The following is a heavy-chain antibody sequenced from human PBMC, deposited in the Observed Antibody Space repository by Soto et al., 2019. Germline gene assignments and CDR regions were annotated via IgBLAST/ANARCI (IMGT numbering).Heavy chain of an antibody. D-gene: IGHD5-18*01. Sequence: PGGSLRLSCAASGFTFSGYAMSWVRQAPGKGLEWVSGISSRGSSTYYADSVKGRFTISRDNSKNTLYMQMNSLRAEDTAIYYCAKGMQLWLSGPDYWGQGTLVTVSS. CDR2: ISSRGSST. J-gene: IGHJ4*02. CDR1: GFTFSGYA. V-gene: IGHV3-23*01. CDR3: AKGMQLWLSGPDY.